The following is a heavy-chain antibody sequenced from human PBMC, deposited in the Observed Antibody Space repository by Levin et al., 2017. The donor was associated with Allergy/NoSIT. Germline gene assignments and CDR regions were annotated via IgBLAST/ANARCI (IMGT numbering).Heavy chain of an antibody. D-gene: IGHD5-12*01. Sequence: GESLKISCAASGFTFSSYSMIWVRQAPGKGLECVSAISESGGRTYYADSVEGRFTISRDNSKNTLYLQMNSLRAEDTAVYYCAKDVSRGYSGYGGDYWGQGTLVTVSS. J-gene: IGHJ4*02. CDR2: ISESGGRT. CDR3: AKDVSRGYSGYGGDY. CDR1: GFTFSSYS. V-gene: IGHV3-23*01.